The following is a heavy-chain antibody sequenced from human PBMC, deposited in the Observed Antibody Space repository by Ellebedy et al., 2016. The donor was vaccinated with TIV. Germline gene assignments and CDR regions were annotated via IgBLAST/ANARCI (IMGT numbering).Heavy chain of an antibody. Sequence: MPSETLSLTCTVSGGSIITSSYFWGWIRQPPGKGLEWIGSVYYSGSTHRNPSLKSPVSISVDTSKNHFSLELKSVTAADTAVYYCAREEVAGEWFDPWGQGTLVTVSS. CDR3: AREEVAGEWFDP. CDR2: VYYSGST. V-gene: IGHV4-39*07. J-gene: IGHJ5*02. D-gene: IGHD5-12*01. CDR1: GGSIITSSYF.